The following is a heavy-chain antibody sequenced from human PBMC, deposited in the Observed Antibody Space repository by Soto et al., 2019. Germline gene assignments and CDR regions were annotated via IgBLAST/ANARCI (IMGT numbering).Heavy chain of an antibody. CDR3: ARRGYSSSWYGAGYYYGMDV. V-gene: IGHV1-18*04. D-gene: IGHD6-13*01. CDR1: GYTFTSYG. J-gene: IGHJ6*02. CDR2: ISAYNGNT. Sequence: QVQLVQSGAEVKKPGASVKVSCKASGYTFTSYGISWVRQAPGQGLEWMGWISAYNGNTNYAQKLQGRVTMTTDTSTSTAYRELRSLRSDDTAVYYCARRGYSSSWYGAGYYYGMDVWGQGTTVTVSS.